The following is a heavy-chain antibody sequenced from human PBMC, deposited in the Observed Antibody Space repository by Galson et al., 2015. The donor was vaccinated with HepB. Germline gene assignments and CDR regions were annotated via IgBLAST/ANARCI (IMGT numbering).Heavy chain of an antibody. D-gene: IGHD4-17*01. CDR3: ARVYDGDDAGEDYGMDV. V-gene: IGHV3-21*01. CDR1: GFTFSSHF. Sequence: SLRLSCAGSGFTFSSHFMNWVRQAPGKGLEWVAYISATSRNIYYADSAKGRFSISRDNGKNSFYLQMNSLRAEDTAVYYCARVYDGDDAGEDYGMDVWGPGATVAVSS. CDR2: ISATSRNI. J-gene: IGHJ6*02.